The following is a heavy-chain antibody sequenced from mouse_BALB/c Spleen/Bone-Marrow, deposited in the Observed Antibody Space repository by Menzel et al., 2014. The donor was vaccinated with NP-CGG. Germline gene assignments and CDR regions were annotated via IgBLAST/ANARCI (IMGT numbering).Heavy chain of an antibody. V-gene: IGHV1S56*01. CDR1: NYTFTTYY. J-gene: IGHJ2*01. Sequence: LVESGPELVKPGASVRMSCKASNYTFTTYYIYWVKQRPGQGLEWIGWIYPGNVNTKYNEKFKAKATLTADKSSSTAYMQLSSLTSEDSAVYFCARSRYGSYYGYWGQGTPLTVSS. CDR3: ARSRYGSYYGY. CDR2: IYPGNVNT. D-gene: IGHD1-1*01.